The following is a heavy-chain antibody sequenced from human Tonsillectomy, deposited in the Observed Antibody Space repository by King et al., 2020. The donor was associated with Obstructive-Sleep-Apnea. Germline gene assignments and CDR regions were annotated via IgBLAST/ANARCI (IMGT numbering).Heavy chain of an antibody. V-gene: IGHV3-30*01. D-gene: IGHD6-19*01. J-gene: IGHJ4*02. CDR2: ISYDGSNK. Sequence: VQLVESGGGVVQPGRSLRLSCAASGFTFRSYAMHWVRQSPGKGLEWVAVISYDGSNKYYADSVKGRFTISRDSSKNTLFLQMNSLRAEDTAVYYCAGSNLVAGPRDYWGQGTLVTVSS. CDR3: AGSNLVAGPRDY. CDR1: GFTFRSYA.